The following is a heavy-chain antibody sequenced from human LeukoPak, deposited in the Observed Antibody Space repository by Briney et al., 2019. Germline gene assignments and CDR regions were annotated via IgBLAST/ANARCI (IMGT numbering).Heavy chain of an antibody. D-gene: IGHD5-18*01. CDR3: ARDGGYSYGYFDY. CDR2: ISYDGSNK. J-gene: IGHJ4*02. CDR1: GFTFRSYG. Sequence: GGSLRLSCAASGFTFRSYGMHWVRQAPGKGLEWVAVISYDGSNKYYADSVKGRFTISRDNSKNTLYLQMNSLRAEDTAVYYCARDGGYSYGYFDYWGQGTLVTVSS. V-gene: IGHV3-30*03.